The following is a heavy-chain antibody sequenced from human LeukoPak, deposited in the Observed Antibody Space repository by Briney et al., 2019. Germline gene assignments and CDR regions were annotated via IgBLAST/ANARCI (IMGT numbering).Heavy chain of an antibody. CDR1: GYTFTGYY. CDR2: INPNSGGT. CDR3: ARSRPPYDFWSGYRNHFDY. D-gene: IGHD3-3*01. Sequence: ASVKVSCKASGYTFTGYYMHWVRQAPGQGLEWMGWINPNSGGTNCAQKFQGRVTMTRDTSISTAYMELSRLRSDDTAVYYCARSRPPYDFWSGYRNHFDYWGQGTLVTVSS. V-gene: IGHV1-2*02. J-gene: IGHJ4*02.